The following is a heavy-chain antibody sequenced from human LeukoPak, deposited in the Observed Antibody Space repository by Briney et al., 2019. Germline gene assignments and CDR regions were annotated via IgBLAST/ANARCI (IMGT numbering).Heavy chain of an antibody. D-gene: IGHD1-1*01. CDR2: IYTSGST. Sequence: TSETLSLTCTVSGGSISSGSYYCSWIRQPAGKGLEWIGRIYTSGSTNYSPSLKSRVTISVDTSKNQFSLKVSSVTAADTAVHYCARVTYDWRSFDIWGQGTMVTVSS. V-gene: IGHV4-61*02. J-gene: IGHJ3*02. CDR1: GGSISSGSYY. CDR3: ARVTYDWRSFDI.